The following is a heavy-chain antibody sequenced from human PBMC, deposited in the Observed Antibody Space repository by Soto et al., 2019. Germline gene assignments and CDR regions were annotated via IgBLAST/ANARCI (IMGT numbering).Heavy chain of an antibody. Sequence: ASVKVSCKASGYTFTSYAMHWVRQAPGQRLEWMGWINAGNGNTKYSQMFQGRVTVTRDTSASTAYMELSSLRSEDTAVYYCASSYYYDSSGYSSLYYYYGMDVWGQGTTVTVS. CDR1: GYTFTSYA. CDR2: INAGNGNT. CDR3: ASSYYYDSSGYSSLYYYYGMDV. D-gene: IGHD3-22*01. V-gene: IGHV1-3*01. J-gene: IGHJ6*02.